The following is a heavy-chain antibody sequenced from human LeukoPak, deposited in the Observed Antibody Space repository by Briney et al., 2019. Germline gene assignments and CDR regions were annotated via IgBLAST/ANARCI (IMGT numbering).Heavy chain of an antibody. D-gene: IGHD3-10*01. CDR2: ITGNGANT. J-gene: IGHJ4*02. V-gene: IGHV3-23*01. Sequence: GGSLRLSCAASGFTFSNYGMSWVRQAPGKGLEWVSAITGNGANTFYADSVKGRFTISRDNSKNTLYLQMNSLRAEDTAVYYCARDYGSGRQPHYFDYWGQGTLVTVSS. CDR3: ARDYGSGRQPHYFDY. CDR1: GFTFSNYG.